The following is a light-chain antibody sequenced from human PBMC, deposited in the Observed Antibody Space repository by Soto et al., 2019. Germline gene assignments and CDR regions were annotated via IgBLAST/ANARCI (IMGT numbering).Light chain of an antibody. CDR3: QQYGSSPYT. Sequence: EIVLTQSPGTLSLSPGERATLSCRASQSVSSSYLAWNQQKPGQAPRLLIYGASIRATGIPDRFSGSGSVTDFTLTISRLEPEDFAVYYCQQYGSSPYTFGQGTKLEIK. V-gene: IGKV3-20*01. J-gene: IGKJ2*01. CDR1: QSVSSSY. CDR2: GAS.